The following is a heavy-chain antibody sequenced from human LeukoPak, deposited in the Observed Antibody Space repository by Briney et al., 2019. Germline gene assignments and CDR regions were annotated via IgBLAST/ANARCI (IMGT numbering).Heavy chain of an antibody. CDR1: GGTFSSYA. CDR2: IIPLLGIT. Sequence: SVKVSCKASGGTFSSYAFNWVRQAPGQGLEWVGRIIPLLGITNHAQKLQGRVTVTADTTTNTAYMELSSLIPDDTAVYYCARARSRITFGGVRHAFDIWGQGTLVIVSS. V-gene: IGHV1-69*04. D-gene: IGHD3-16*01. J-gene: IGHJ3*02. CDR3: ARARSRITFGGVRHAFDI.